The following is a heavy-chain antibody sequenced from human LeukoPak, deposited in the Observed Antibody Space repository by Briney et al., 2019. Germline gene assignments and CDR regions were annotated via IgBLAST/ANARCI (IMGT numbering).Heavy chain of an antibody. D-gene: IGHD3-10*01. CDR1: GGSFSGYY. Sequence: PSETLSHTCAVYGGSFSGYYWSWIRQPPGKGLEWIGEINHSGSTNYNPSLKSRVTISVDTSKNQFSLKLSSVTAADTAVYYCARRGGSGNGFDYWGQGTLVTVSS. CDR2: INHSGST. V-gene: IGHV4-34*01. CDR3: ARRGGSGNGFDY. J-gene: IGHJ4*02.